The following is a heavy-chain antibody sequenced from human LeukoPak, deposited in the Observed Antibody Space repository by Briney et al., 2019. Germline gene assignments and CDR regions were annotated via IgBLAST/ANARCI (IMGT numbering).Heavy chain of an antibody. CDR3: ARVAATPYQYYYMDV. CDR1: GFTFSSYN. D-gene: IGHD2-15*01. CDR2: ISSSSRTM. Sequence: GGSLRLSCAASGFTFSSYNMNWVRQAPGKGLEWVSYISSSSRTMYDADSVKGRFTISRDNAKNSLFLQMSSLRAEDTAVYYCARVAATPYQYYYMDVWGKGTTVTLSS. J-gene: IGHJ6*03. V-gene: IGHV3-48*01.